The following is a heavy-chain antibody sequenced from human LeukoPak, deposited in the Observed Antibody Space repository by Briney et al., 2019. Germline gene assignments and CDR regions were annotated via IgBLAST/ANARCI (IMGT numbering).Heavy chain of an antibody. V-gene: IGHV3-23*01. CDR1: GFTFSSYA. Sequence: PGGSLRLXCAASGFTFSSYAMSWVRRAPGKGLEWVSAISGSGGSTYYADSVKGRFTISRDNSKNTLYLQMNSLRAEDTAVYYCAKDPGVLISKSGYFDYWGQGTLVTVSS. CDR2: ISGSGGST. D-gene: IGHD2-21*01. CDR3: AKDPGVLISKSGYFDY. J-gene: IGHJ4*02.